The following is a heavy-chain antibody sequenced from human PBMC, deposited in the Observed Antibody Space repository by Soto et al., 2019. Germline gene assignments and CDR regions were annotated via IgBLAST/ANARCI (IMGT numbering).Heavy chain of an antibody. Sequence: GGSLRLSCAASGFTFSGFSMNWVRQAPGKGLEWVSSVTSSPSSMFYADSVKGRFIISRDDAKDSLFLQMNSLRADDTAVYYCAREADFASSGYVLDYWGLGTLVTVSS. V-gene: IGHV3-21*01. CDR3: AREADFASSGYVLDY. CDR1: GFTFSGFS. CDR2: VTSSPSSM. J-gene: IGHJ4*02. D-gene: IGHD3-22*01.